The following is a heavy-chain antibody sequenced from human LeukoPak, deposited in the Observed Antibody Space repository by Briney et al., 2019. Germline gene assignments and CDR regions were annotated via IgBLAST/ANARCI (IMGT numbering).Heavy chain of an antibody. CDR3: APGTHYDILPH. V-gene: IGHV1-24*01. CDR2: FDPGDDEI. CDR1: GYTLTELS. D-gene: IGHD3-9*01. Sequence: ALVKVSCKVSGYTLTELSTHWVRQAPGKGLEWLGGFDPGDDEIIYAQRFQGRVTMTEDTSTDTAYMELSSLRSEDTAVYYCAPGTHYDILPHWGQGTLVTVSS. J-gene: IGHJ4*02.